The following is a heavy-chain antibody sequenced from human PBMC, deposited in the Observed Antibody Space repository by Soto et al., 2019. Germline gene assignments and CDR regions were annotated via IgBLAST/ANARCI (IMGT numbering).Heavy chain of an antibody. CDR3: AHPRGYGVFDAVDI. CDR2: ISNSGDST. Sequence: RQAPGKGLEWVSAISNSGDSTYYAESVRGRFTISRDNSINTLYLHLRSLRPEDTAVYYCAHPRGYGVFDAVDIWGQGTMVTVSS. J-gene: IGHJ3*02. V-gene: IGHV3-23*01. D-gene: IGHD4-17*01.